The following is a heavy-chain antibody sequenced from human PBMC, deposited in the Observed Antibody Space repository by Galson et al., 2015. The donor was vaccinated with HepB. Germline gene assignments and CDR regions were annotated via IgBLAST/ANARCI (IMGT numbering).Heavy chain of an antibody. D-gene: IGHD3-10*01. Sequence: SLRLSCAASGFTFSSYAMHWVRQASGKGLEWVAVISYDGSNKYYADSVKGRFTISRDNSKNTLYLQMNSLRAEDTAVYYCARDRGWLQRGGWYFDLWGRGTLVTVSS. CDR2: ISYDGSNK. CDR3: ARDRGWLQRGGWYFDL. V-gene: IGHV3-30-3*01. CDR1: GFTFSSYA. J-gene: IGHJ2*01.